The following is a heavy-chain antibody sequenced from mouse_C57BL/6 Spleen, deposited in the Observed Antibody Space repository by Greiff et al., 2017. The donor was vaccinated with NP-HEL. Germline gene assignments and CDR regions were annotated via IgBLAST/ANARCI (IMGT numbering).Heavy chain of an antibody. CDR2: IDPANGNT. CDR3: ARYDYSNPAWFAY. J-gene: IGHJ3*01. CDR1: GFNIKNTY. V-gene: IGHV14-3*01. D-gene: IGHD2-5*01. Sequence: VQLKESVAELVRPGASVKLSCTASGFNIKNTYMHWVKQRPEQGLEWIGRIDPANGNTKYAPKFQGKATITADTSSNTAYLQLSSLTSEDTAIYYCARYDYSNPAWFAYWGQGTLVTVSA.